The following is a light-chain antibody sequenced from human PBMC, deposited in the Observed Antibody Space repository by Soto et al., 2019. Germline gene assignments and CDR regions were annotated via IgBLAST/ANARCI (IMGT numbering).Light chain of an antibody. CDR3: HQRQSWPRT. Sequence: EVVMTQSPATLSVSPGERATLSCRASRSVTNNLAWYQHKPGQAPRLLIYAASSRATGIPDRFSGSGSGTDFTLTISRLEPEDFAVYYCHQRQSWPRTFGQGTKVDIK. CDR2: AAS. J-gene: IGKJ1*01. CDR1: RSVTNN. V-gene: IGKV3D-15*01.